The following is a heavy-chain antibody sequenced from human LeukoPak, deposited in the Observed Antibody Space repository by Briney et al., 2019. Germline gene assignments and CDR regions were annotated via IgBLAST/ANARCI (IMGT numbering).Heavy chain of an antibody. CDR2: ISYDGSNK. J-gene: IGHJ4*02. Sequence: GGSLRLSCAASGFTFSSYGMHWVRQAPGKGLEWVAVISYDGSNKYYADSVEGRFTISRDNSKNTLYLQMNSLKTEDTAVYYCAKTDNYDSSGYHDYWGQGTLVTVSS. CDR1: GFTFSSYG. D-gene: IGHD3-22*01. CDR3: AKTDNYDSSGYHDY. V-gene: IGHV3-30*18.